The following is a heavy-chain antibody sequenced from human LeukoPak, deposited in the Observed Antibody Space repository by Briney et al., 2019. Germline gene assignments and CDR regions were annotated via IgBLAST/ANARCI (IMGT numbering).Heavy chain of an antibody. CDR1: GGSFSGYY. Sequence: SETLSLTCAVYGGSFSGYYWSWIRQPPGKGLEWIGEINHSGSTNYNPSLKSRVTISVDTSKNQFSLKLSSVTAADTAVYYCARRRYFDSSGYNPTYYFDFWGQGIQVTVSS. CDR3: ARRRYFDSSGYNPTYYFDF. V-gene: IGHV4-34*01. J-gene: IGHJ4*02. CDR2: INHSGST. D-gene: IGHD3-22*01.